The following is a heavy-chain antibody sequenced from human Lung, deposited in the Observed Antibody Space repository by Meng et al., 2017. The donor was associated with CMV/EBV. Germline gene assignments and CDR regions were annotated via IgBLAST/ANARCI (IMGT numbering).Heavy chain of an antibody. Sequence: DSFSSYSGDWPWIRQAPLRGLEWLGKTYYRSKWYNDDAESVKGRITIYAVTSKTQFSLQLISVTPEDTAVYYFAGGGGYTSGWYDYWGQGTLVTVSS. V-gene: IGHV6-1*01. J-gene: IGHJ4*02. CDR1: DSFSSYSGD. CDR3: AGGGGYTSGWYDY. CDR2: TYYRSKWYN. D-gene: IGHD6-19*01.